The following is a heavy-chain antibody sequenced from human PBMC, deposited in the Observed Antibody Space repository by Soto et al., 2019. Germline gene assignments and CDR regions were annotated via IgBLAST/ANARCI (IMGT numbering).Heavy chain of an antibody. CDR1: GGYISSYC. CDR2: IYYTGST. Sequence: LDILCVTWSVAGGYISSYCGRRIRQPHRKGLEWIGYIYYTGSTNYNPSLKSRVTISVDTSKNQFSLKLTSVTAADTAVYYCARFVPCSDGTCALDYWGQGTLVTVS. J-gene: IGHJ4*02. D-gene: IGHD2-15*01. CDR3: ARFVPCSDGTCALDY. V-gene: IGHV4-59*12.